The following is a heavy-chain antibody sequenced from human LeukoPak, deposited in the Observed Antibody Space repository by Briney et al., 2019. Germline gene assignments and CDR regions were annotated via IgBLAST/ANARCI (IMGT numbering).Heavy chain of an antibody. CDR1: GFTFSKYW. CDR3: ASRDYGDYSPLDY. V-gene: IGHV3-7*01. CDR2: IKQDGSEK. D-gene: IGHD4-17*01. J-gene: IGHJ4*02. Sequence: PGGSLRLSCAASGFTFSKYWMTWVRQAPGKGLEWVASIKQDGSEKYYVDSVKGRFIISRDNAKNSLYLQMNSLTAEDTAVYYCASRDYGDYSPLDYWGQGTLVTVSS.